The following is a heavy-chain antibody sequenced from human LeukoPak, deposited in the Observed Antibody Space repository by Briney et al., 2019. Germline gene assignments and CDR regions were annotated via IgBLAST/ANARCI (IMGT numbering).Heavy chain of an antibody. V-gene: IGHV3-43*01. CDR3: AKDIGVGYCNGCLFDY. J-gene: IGHJ4*02. D-gene: IGHD2-15*01. Sequence: GGSLRLSCAASGFTFDDYTMHWVRQAPGKGLEWVSLISWDGGSTYYADSVKGRFTISRDNSKNSLYLQMNSLRTEDTALYYCAKDIGVGYCNGCLFDYWGQGTLVTVSS. CDR2: ISWDGGST. CDR1: GFTFDDYT.